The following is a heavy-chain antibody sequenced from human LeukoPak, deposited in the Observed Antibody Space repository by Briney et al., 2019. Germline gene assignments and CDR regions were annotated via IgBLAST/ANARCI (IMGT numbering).Heavy chain of an antibody. V-gene: IGHV3-30*04. Sequence: GGSLRLSCAASGFAFSSHTLHWVRQGPGKGLEWVAAISYDGSDKYYADSVRGRFTISRDNAENTLYLQMNSLRAEDTAVYYCANEYYYDSTVDYWGQGTLVTVSS. CDR2: ISYDGSDK. J-gene: IGHJ4*02. CDR1: GFAFSSHT. CDR3: ANEYYYDSTVDY. D-gene: IGHD3-22*01.